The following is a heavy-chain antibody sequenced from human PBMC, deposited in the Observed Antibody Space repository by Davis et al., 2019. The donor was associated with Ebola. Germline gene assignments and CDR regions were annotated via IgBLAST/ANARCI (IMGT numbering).Heavy chain of an antibody. Sequence: GESLKISCAASGFTFSSYSMNWVRQAPGKGLEWVSSISSSSCYIYYADSVKGRFTISRDNSKNTLYLQMNSLRAEDTAVYYCARGDLYCSSTSCYVDYWGQGTLVTVSS. CDR1: GFTFSSYS. J-gene: IGHJ4*02. D-gene: IGHD2-2*01. CDR3: ARGDLYCSSTSCYVDY. V-gene: IGHV3-21*01. CDR2: ISSSSCYI.